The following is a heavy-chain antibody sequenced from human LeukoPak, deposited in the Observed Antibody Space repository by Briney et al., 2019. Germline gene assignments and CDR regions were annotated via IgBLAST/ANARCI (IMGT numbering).Heavy chain of an antibody. D-gene: IGHD4-17*01. V-gene: IGHV3-33*01. J-gene: IGHJ4*02. Sequence: GGSPRLSCAASGFTFSTYAMHWVRQAPGKGLEWVAVIWYDRTNKYYADSVKGRFTISRDNSKNTLYLQMSSLRAEDTAVYYCARDRLTTVTTFHFDYWGQGTLVTVSS. CDR1: GFTFSTYA. CDR2: IWYDRTNK. CDR3: ARDRLTTVTTFHFDY.